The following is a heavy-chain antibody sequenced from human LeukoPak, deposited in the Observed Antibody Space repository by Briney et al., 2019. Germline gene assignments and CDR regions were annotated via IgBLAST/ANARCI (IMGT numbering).Heavy chain of an antibody. D-gene: IGHD4-17*01. J-gene: IGHJ4*02. Sequence: SGGSLRLSCAASGFTFSSYAMSWVRQAPGKGLEWVSAISGSGGSTYYADSVKGRFTISRDNSKNTLYLQMNSLRAEDTAVYYCAKGGDYGVSRGYDYWGQGTLVTVSS. CDR3: AKGGDYGVSRGYDY. CDR2: ISGSGGST. CDR1: GFTFSSYA. V-gene: IGHV3-23*01.